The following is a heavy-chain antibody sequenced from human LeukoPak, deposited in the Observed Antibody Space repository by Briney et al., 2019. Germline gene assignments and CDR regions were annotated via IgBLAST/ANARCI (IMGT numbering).Heavy chain of an antibody. CDR1: GGTFSSYA. V-gene: IGHV1-69*13. J-gene: IGHJ4*02. Sequence: SVKVSCKASGGTFSSYAISWVRQAPGQGLEWMGGTIPIFGTANYAQKFQGRVTITADESTSTAYMELSSLRSEDTAVYYCARDSSGYYYRTPPYYFDYWGQGTLVTVSS. CDR3: ARDSSGYYYRTPPYYFDY. D-gene: IGHD3-22*01. CDR2: TIPIFGTA.